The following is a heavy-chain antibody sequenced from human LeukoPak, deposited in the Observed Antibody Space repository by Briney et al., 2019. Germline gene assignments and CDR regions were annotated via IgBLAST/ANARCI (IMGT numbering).Heavy chain of an antibody. CDR1: GVSISSYY. Sequence: PSETLSLTCTVSGVSISSYYWSWIRQPPGKGLEWIGYIYYSGSTNYNPSFKSRVTISVDTSKNQFSRKLSSVTAADTGVYYCARHDPRGWFDHWGQGTLVTVSS. D-gene: IGHD3-16*01. J-gene: IGHJ5*02. V-gene: IGHV4-59*08. CDR3: ARHDPRGWFDH. CDR2: IYYSGST.